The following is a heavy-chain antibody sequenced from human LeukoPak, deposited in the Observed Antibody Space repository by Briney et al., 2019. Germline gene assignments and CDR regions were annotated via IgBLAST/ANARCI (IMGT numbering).Heavy chain of an antibody. CDR2: IKQDGSEK. J-gene: IGHJ4*02. CDR3: VREAAATLFDY. CDR1: GFTFSSYW. Sequence: GGSLRLSCAASGFTFSSYWMSWVRQAPGKGLEWVANIKQDGSEKYYVDSVKGRFTISRDDPHNTLYLQMNSLKAEDTAVYYCVREAAATLFDYWGQGTLVTVSS. V-gene: IGHV3-7*01. D-gene: IGHD1-26*01.